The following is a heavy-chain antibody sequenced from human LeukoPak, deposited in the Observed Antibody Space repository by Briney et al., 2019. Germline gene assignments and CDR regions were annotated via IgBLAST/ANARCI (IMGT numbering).Heavy chain of an antibody. CDR2: ISYDGSNK. Sequence: PGGSLRLSCAASGFTFSSYAMHWVRQAPGKGLEWVAVISYDGSNKYYADSVKGRFTISRDNAKNSLYLQMNSLRAEDTAVYYCAREITMNASDIWGQGTMVTVSS. J-gene: IGHJ3*02. CDR3: AREITMNASDI. CDR1: GFTFSSYA. D-gene: IGHD3-22*01. V-gene: IGHV3-30*04.